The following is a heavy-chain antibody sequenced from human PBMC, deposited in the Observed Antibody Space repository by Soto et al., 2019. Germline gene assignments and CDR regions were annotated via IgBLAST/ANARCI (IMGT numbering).Heavy chain of an antibody. J-gene: IGHJ4*02. CDR3: ARHGLYASGNHHFAS. D-gene: IGHD2-2*02. Sequence: EVQLVQSGPEVKKPGESLKISCDVFGDILSDYWIGWVRQMPGRGLEWVGIIFPGDSDTRYSPSLAGRVTISADKSTNTAYLQWSSLEASDTAVYYCARHGLYASGNHHFASWGQGTLVTVSS. CDR1: GDILSDYW. V-gene: IGHV5-51*01. CDR2: IFPGDSDT.